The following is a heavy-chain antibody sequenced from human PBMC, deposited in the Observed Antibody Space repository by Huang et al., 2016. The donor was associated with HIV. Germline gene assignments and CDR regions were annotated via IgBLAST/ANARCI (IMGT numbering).Heavy chain of an antibody. J-gene: IGHJ5*02. D-gene: IGHD5-18*01. CDR2: IIPIFATA. CDR1: GGTFSSYA. CDR3: ARTAYSYGFRQGYNWFDP. V-gene: IGHV1-69*13. Sequence: QVLLVQSGAEVRKPGSSVKVSCTAFGGTFSSYAISWVRQAPGQGLEWMGGIIPIFATATYTQKFQGRVTITVDESTNTGYMELTRLTSEDTAVYYCARTAYSYGFRQGYNWFDPWGQGTPVTVSS.